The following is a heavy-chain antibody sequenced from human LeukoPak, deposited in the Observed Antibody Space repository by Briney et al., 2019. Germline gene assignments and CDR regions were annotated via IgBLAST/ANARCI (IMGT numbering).Heavy chain of an antibody. J-gene: IGHJ6*02. CDR1: GGSISSYY. Sequence: PSETLSLTCTVSGGSISSYYWSWIRHPPGKGLEWIGYIYYIGSTNYNPSLKSRVTISVDTSKNQFSLKLSSVPAADTAVYYCARVGPTYGMDVWGQGTTVTVSS. V-gene: IGHV4-59*01. CDR2: IYYIGST. CDR3: ARVGPTYGMDV.